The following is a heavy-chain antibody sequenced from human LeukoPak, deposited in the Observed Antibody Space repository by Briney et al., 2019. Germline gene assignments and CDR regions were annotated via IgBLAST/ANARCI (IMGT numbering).Heavy chain of an antibody. CDR1: ECIFSTHW. J-gene: IGHJ5*02. D-gene: IGHD2-15*01. CDR3: ARGRLDCSGGSCYSHWFDP. CDR2: INPNSGGT. Sequence: GESLKISCKASECIFSTHWIGWVRQMPGKGLEWMGWINPNSGGTNYAQKFQGRVTMTRDTSISTAYMELSRLRSDDTAVYYCARGRLDCSGGSCYSHWFDPWGQGTLVTVSS. V-gene: IGHV1-2*02.